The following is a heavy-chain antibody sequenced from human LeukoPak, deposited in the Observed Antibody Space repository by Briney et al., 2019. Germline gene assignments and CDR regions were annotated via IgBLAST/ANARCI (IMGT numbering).Heavy chain of an antibody. CDR1: RFTLCSYW. CDR3: TRMSREAPGLPDL. J-gene: IGHJ4*02. Sequence: PGGSLRLSCAPSRFTLCSYWLQSVRPAPRKGGGWVSRLSLVGGGTPSAHSPKGRFSISRDNAKNTLYLQIRSVRADDTAVYYCTRMSREAPGLPDLWGEGTLVTVS. V-gene: IGHV3-74*01. D-gene: IGHD5-24*01. CDR2: LSLVGGGT.